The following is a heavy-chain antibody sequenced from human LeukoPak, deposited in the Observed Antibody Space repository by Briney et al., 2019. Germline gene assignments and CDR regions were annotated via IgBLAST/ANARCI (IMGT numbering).Heavy chain of an antibody. D-gene: IGHD2-2*02. CDR1: GFSLSGYW. J-gene: IGHJ6*02. V-gene: IGHV3-74*01. CDR3: ARDRRGYCSSTSCYSRGRYYYYYGMDV. CDR2: NNGDGSTT. Sequence: GGSLRLSCVASGFSLSGYWMYWVRQAPGKGLMYISRNNGDGSTTNYADVVKGRFTMSRDNVKNTLYLQMNSLRAEDTAVYYCARDRRGYCSSTSCYSRGRYYYYYGMDVWGQGTTVTVSS.